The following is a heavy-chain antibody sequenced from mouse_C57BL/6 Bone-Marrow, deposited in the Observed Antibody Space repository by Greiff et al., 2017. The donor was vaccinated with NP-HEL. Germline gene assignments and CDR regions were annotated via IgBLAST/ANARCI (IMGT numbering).Heavy chain of an antibody. CDR2: IHPNSGST. CDR1: GYTFTSYW. V-gene: IGHV1-64*01. CDR3: ARWRAWFAY. J-gene: IGHJ3*01. Sequence: QVQLQQPGAELVKPGASVKLSCKASGYTFTSYWMHWVKQRPGQGLEWIGMIHPNSGSTKYNEKFKSKATLTVDKSSSTAYMQLSSLTSEDSAVYYCARWRAWFAYWGQGTLVTVSA.